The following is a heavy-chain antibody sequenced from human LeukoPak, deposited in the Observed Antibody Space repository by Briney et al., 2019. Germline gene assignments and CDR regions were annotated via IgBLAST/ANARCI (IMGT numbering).Heavy chain of an antibody. J-gene: IGHJ3*02. D-gene: IGHD1-26*01. Sequence: GGSLRLSCAASGFTVSSNYMSWVRQAPGKGLEWVSVIYSGGSTYYADSVKGRFTISRDNSKNTLYLQMNSLRAEDTAVYYCARFPLNRIVGAPQKAFDIWGQGTMVTVSS. CDR1: GFTVSSNY. V-gene: IGHV3-53*01. CDR2: IYSGGST. CDR3: ARFPLNRIVGAPQKAFDI.